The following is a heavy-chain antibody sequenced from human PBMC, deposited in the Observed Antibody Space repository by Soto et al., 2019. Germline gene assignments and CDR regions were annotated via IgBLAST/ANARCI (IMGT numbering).Heavy chain of an antibody. CDR2: ISGSGGST. CDR3: AKIPKPLGSGSYDYSDY. Sequence: EVQLLESGGGLVQPGGSLRLSCAASGFTFSTYAVSWVRQAPGKGLEWVSAISGSGGSTYYADSVKGRFTISRDNSKNTLYLQMDGLGAEDAAVYYCAKIPKPLGSGSYDYSDYWGQGTLVTVSS. V-gene: IGHV3-23*01. J-gene: IGHJ4*02. CDR1: GFTFSTYA. D-gene: IGHD6-19*01.